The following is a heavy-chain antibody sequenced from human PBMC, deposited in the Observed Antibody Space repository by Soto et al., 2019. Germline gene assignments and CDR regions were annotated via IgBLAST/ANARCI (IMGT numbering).Heavy chain of an antibody. CDR2: MSSDGSKI. J-gene: IGHJ4*02. D-gene: IGHD1-26*01. CDR1: GFDFTYYA. CDR3: AKDEGVGGTLGLFDY. Sequence: QGQLVESGGGAVQPGESLRLSCVASGFDFTYYAMHWVRQAPGKGLESVAVMSSDGSKIHHTDSVKGRFTISRDNSKNTLYLQMNSLRKEDTDLSFCAKDEGVGGTLGLFDYWGQGTLVSVSS. V-gene: IGHV3-30*18.